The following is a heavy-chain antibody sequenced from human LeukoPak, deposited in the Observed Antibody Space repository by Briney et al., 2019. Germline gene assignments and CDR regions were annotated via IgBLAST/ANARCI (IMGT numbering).Heavy chain of an antibody. CDR1: GFTFSSYG. V-gene: IGHV3-30*02. D-gene: IGHD2-2*01. J-gene: IGHJ6*03. Sequence: GGSLRLSCAASGFTFSSYGMHGVRQAPGKGLEWVAFIRYDGSNKYYADSVKGRFTISRDNSKNTLYLQMNSLRAEDTAVYYCARCHSYYYYYMDVWGKGTTVTVSS. CDR2: IRYDGSNK. CDR3: ARCHSYYYYYMDV.